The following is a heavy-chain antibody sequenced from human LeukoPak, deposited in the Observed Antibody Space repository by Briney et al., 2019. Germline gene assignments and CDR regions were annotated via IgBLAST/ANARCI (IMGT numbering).Heavy chain of an antibody. Sequence: ASVKVSCKASGYTFTGYYMHWVRQAPGQGLGWMGWINPNSGGTNYAQKFQGRVTMTRDTSISTAYMELSRLRSDDTAVYYCAKDPRDISTGNYDEFDIWGQGTMVTVSS. V-gene: IGHV1-2*02. CDR2: INPNSGGT. J-gene: IGHJ3*02. CDR1: GYTFTGYY. CDR3: AKDPRDISTGNYDEFDI. D-gene: IGHD3-9*01.